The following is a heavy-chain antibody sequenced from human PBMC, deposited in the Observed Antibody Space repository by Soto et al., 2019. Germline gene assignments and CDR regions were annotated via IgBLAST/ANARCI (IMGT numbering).Heavy chain of an antibody. CDR3: AKDSAARNARVMVRGVTNWFDP. CDR2: ISGSGGST. V-gene: IGHV3-23*01. D-gene: IGHD3-10*01. Sequence: EVQLLESGGGLVQPGGSLRLSCAASGFTFSSYAMSWVRQAPGKGLEWVSAISGSGGSTYYADSVKGRFTISRDNSKNTLYLQMNSLRAKDTAVYYCAKDSAARNARVMVRGVTNWFDPWGQGTLVTVSS. CDR1: GFTFSSYA. J-gene: IGHJ5*02.